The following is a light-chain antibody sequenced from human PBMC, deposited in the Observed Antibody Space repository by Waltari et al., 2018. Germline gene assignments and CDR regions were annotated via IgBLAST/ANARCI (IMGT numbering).Light chain of an antibody. CDR2: DAS. Sequence: DIQMTQSPSSLSASVGDRVTITCQASQDINNYLNWYQQKPGKAPKLLIYDASSLETGVPSRFSGSGSGSHFTFTISSLQPEDIATYYYHQYDNLPFTFGPGTKVDIK. CDR3: HQYDNLPFT. CDR1: QDINNY. J-gene: IGKJ3*01. V-gene: IGKV1-33*01.